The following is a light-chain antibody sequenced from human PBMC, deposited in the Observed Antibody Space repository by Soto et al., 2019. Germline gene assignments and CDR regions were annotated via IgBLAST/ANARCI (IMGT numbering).Light chain of an antibody. CDR3: QQYNNWPPWT. V-gene: IGKV3-15*01. Sequence: EIVMTQSPATVSVSPGERATLSCRASQRVSSNLAWYQQKPGQAPRLLIYGASTRATGIPARFSGSGSGTDFTLTISSLQSEDFAVYYCQQYNNWPPWTFGQGTKVEIK. J-gene: IGKJ1*01. CDR2: GAS. CDR1: QRVSSN.